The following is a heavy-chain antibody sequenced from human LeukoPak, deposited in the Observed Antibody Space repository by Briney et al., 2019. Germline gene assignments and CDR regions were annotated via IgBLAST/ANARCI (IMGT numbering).Heavy chain of an antibody. CDR2: INPNTDST. CDR1: GYTFINYY. J-gene: IGHJ4*02. CDR3: ARDLSGWGNSIY. V-gene: IGHV1-46*01. Sequence: GASVKVSCKASGYTFINYYLHWVRQAPGQGLVWMGQINPNTDSTNCTRMFQGRVTMTADTSTSTVYMELNSLTSDDTAVYHCARDLSGWGNSIYWGQGTPVTVS. D-gene: IGHD2/OR15-2a*01.